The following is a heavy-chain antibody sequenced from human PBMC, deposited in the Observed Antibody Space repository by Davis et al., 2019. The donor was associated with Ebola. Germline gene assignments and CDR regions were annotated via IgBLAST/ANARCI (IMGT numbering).Heavy chain of an antibody. J-gene: IGHJ4*02. CDR2: INHSGST. D-gene: IGHD6-19*01. CDR1: GGSFSGYY. CDR3: ARGVRQWLVNHYFDY. V-gene: IGHV4-34*01. Sequence: PSETLSLTCAVYGGSFSGYYWSWIRHPPGKGLEWIGEINHSGSTNYNPSLKSRVTISVDTSKNQFSLKLSSVTAADTAVYYCARGVRQWLVNHYFDYWGQGTLVTVSS.